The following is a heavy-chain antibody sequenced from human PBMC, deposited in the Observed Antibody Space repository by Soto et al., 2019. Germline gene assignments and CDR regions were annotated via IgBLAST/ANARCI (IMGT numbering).Heavy chain of an antibody. Sequence: SETLSLNCTVSGGSISSGGYYWSWIRQQPGKGLEWIGYIYYSGSTYYNPSLKSRVTISVDTSKNQFSLKLRSVTAADTAVYYCARYHSTSFDYYYGMDVCGQGTTVTVSS. V-gene: IGHV4-31*03. CDR1: GGSISSGGYY. CDR3: ARYHSTSFDYYYGMDV. CDR2: IYYSGST. J-gene: IGHJ6*02.